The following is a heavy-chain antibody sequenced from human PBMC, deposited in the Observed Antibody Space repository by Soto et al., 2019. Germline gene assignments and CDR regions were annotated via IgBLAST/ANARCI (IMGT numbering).Heavy chain of an antibody. V-gene: IGHV3-48*03. CDR2: ISGSGSSI. D-gene: IGHD3-9*01. J-gene: IGHJ4*02. CDR1: GFTFSSYE. Sequence: ESGGGLVQPGGSLRLSCAASGFTFSSYEMNWVRQAPGKGLEWVSYISGSGSSIYYADSVKGQFTISRDNAKNSLYLQMNGLRAEDTAVYYCARESDYDTFDSWGQGTLVTVSS. CDR3: ARESDYDTFDS.